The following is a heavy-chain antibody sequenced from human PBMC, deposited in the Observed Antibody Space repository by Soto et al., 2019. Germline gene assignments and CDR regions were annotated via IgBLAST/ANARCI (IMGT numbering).Heavy chain of an antibody. J-gene: IGHJ5*02. V-gene: IGHV4-34*01. D-gene: IGHD1-20*01. CDR3: ARYQWNPGAFDP. CDR1: GGSLSDYY. Sequence: QVQLQQWGAGLLKPSETLSLTCAVYGGSLSDYYWNWLRQPPGKGLEWIGEVNHRGSSSYNPSLKSRVDISVDTAMTQFSLKLRYVTAADTAVYYCARYQWNPGAFDPWGPGTQVIVSS. CDR2: VNHRGSS.